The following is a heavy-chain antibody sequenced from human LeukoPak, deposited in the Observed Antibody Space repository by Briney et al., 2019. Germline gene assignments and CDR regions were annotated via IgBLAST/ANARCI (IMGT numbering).Heavy chain of an antibody. D-gene: IGHD6-13*01. CDR3: AKSIAAAGGVDYYGMDV. CDR2: ISYDGSNK. V-gene: IGHV3-30*18. J-gene: IGHJ6*02. Sequence: WVAVISYDGSNKYYADSVKGRFTISRDNSKNTLYLQMNSLRAEDTAVYYCAKSIAAAGGVDYYGMDVWGQGTTVTVSS.